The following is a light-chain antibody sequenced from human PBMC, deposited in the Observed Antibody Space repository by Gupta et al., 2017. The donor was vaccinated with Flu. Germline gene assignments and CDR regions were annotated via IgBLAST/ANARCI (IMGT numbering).Light chain of an antibody. V-gene: IGLV3-25*03. Sequence: LTQPPSVSVSPGQTARITCSGDALPNQYAYWYHQRPGQAPVLVIYKDSQRPSGIPERFSGSSSGRTVTLTISGAQAEDEADYYGQSADSSGGRIFGGGTRLTVL. CDR2: KDS. J-gene: IGLJ2*01. CDR3: QSADSSGGRI. CDR1: ALPNQY.